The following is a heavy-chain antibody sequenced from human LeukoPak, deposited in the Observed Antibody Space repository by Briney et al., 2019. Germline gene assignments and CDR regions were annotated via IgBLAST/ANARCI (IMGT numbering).Heavy chain of an antibody. J-gene: IGHJ4*02. Sequence: SETLSLTCTVSGGSISSSSYYWGWIRQPPGKGLEWIGSIYYSGSTYYNPSLKSRVTISVDTSKNQFSLKLSSVTAADTAVYYCARGWIMGGTTEVALEYWGQGTLVTVSS. CDR2: IYYSGST. V-gene: IGHV4-39*01. D-gene: IGHD1-26*01. CDR3: ARGWIMGGTTEVALEY. CDR1: GGSISSSSYY.